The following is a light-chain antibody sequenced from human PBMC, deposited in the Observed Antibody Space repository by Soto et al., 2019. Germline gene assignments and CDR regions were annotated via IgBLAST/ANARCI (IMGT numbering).Light chain of an antibody. CDR1: SSNIGSNT. J-gene: IGLJ1*01. CDR3: AAWDDSRDV. CDR2: SNN. Sequence: QSVLTQPPSASGTPGQRVTISCSGSSSNIGSNTVNWYQQLPGTAPKLLIYSNNQRPSGVPDRFSGSKSGTSASLAISGLQSVDEADYYCAAWDDSRDVFGTGTKLTVL. V-gene: IGLV1-44*01.